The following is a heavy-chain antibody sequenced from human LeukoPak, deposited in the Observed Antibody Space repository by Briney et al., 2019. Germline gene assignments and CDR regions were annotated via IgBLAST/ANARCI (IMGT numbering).Heavy chain of an antibody. V-gene: IGHV3-23*01. J-gene: IGHJ4*02. Sequence: GGSLRLSCAASGFTFSSYAMSWVRQAPGKGLEWVSGISGSGGNTYYADSVKGRFTISRHNSKNTLYLQMNSLRAEDTAVYYCARVTMVRGVIFNFDYWGQGTLVTVSS. D-gene: IGHD3-10*01. CDR1: GFTFSSYA. CDR2: ISGSGGNT. CDR3: ARVTMVRGVIFNFDY.